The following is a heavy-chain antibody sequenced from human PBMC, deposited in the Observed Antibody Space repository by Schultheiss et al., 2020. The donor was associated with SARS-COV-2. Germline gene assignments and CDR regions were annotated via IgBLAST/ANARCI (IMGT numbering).Heavy chain of an antibody. J-gene: IGHJ3*02. CDR2: ISYDGSNK. CDR3: ARSWGELPNAFDI. Sequence: GESLKISCAASGFTFSSYAMHWVRQAPGKGLEWVAVISYDGSNKYYADSVKGRFTISRDNSKNTLYLQMNSLRIEDTAVYFCARSWGELPNAFDIWGQGTMVTVSS. D-gene: IGHD3-16*01. V-gene: IGHV3-30*04. CDR1: GFTFSSYA.